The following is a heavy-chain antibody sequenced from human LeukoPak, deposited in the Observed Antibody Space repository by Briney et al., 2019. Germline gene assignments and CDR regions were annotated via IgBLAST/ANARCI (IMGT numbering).Heavy chain of an antibody. D-gene: IGHD3-3*01. CDR2: ISSSSSYI. J-gene: IGHJ2*01. CDR3: ARVLTIFGNYFDL. Sequence: GGSLRLSCAASGFTFSSYSMNWVRQAPGTGREWVSSISSSSSYIYYADSVKGRFPISRDNAKNSLYLQMNSLRAEDTAVYYCARVLTIFGNYFDLWGRGTLVTVSS. CDR1: GFTFSSYS. V-gene: IGHV3-21*01.